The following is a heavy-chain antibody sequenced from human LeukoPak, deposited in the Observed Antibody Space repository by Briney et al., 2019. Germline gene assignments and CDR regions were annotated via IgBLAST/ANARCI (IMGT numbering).Heavy chain of an antibody. CDR1: RFIFTSYW. CDR2: INGEGSSI. CDR3: TRDSLGTNVSPPFGY. J-gene: IGHJ4*02. Sequence: PGGSLRLSCAASRFIFTSYWIHWVRQDPGRGLVWVSRINGEGSSITYADSGKGPFTISKDNAKKTLYLQMNRLGVEDTGRYYCTRDSLGTNVSPPFGYWGQGTVVPVS. D-gene: IGHD1-7*01. V-gene: IGHV3-74*01.